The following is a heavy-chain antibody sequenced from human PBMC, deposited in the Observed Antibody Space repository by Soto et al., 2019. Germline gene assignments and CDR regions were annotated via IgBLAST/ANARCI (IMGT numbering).Heavy chain of an antibody. CDR2: IYYSGST. V-gene: IGHV4-59*01. CDR3: ARDAVTTGSGAWFDP. Sequence: QVQLQESGPGLVKPSETLSLTCTVSGGSISSYYWSWIRQPPGKGLEWIGYIYYSGSTNYNPSLKSRVTISVDTSKNQFSLKLGSVTAADTAVYYCARDAVTTGSGAWFDPWGQGTLVTVSS. CDR1: GGSISSYY. D-gene: IGHD4-17*01. J-gene: IGHJ5*02.